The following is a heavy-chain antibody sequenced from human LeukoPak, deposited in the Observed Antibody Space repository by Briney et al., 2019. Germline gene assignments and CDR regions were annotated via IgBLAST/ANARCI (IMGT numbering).Heavy chain of an antibody. CDR3: ARGLFDSSAYYNA. J-gene: IGHJ5*02. CDR2: IYYSGST. V-gene: IGHV4-59*01. D-gene: IGHD3-22*01. Sequence: SETLSLTCTVSGGSLSGYYWSWIRQPPGKGLEWIGYIYYSGSTNYNPSLKSRVTISVDTSKNQFSLKLSSVTAADTAVYYCARGLFDSSAYYNAWGQGTLVTVSS. CDR1: GGSLSGYY.